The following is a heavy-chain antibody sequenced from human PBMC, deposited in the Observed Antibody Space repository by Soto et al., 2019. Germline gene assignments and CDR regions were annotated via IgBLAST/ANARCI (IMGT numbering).Heavy chain of an antibody. V-gene: IGHV6-1*01. D-gene: IGHD5-18*01. CDR1: GDSASSNSAA. Sequence: SQTLSLTCAISGDSASSNSAAWNWIRQSPSRGLEWLGRTYYRSKWYNDYAVSVKSRITINPDTSKNQFSLQLNSVTPEDTAVYYCARGPPSAESYGGYYYYYYGMDVWGQGTTVTVSS. CDR3: ARGPPSAESYGGYYYYYYGMDV. CDR2: TYYRSKWYN. J-gene: IGHJ6*02.